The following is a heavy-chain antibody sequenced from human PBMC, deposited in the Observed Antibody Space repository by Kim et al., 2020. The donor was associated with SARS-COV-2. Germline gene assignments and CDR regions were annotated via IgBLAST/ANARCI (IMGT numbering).Heavy chain of an antibody. CDR1: GYSFTSYW. CDR3: ARHYYGSGSYFFPTDY. CDR2: IYPGDSDT. J-gene: IGHJ4*02. Sequence: GESLKISCKGSGYSFTSYWIGWVRQMPGKGLEWMGIIYPGDSDTRYRPSFQGQVTISADKSISTAYLQWSSLKASDTAMYYCARHYYGSGSYFFPTDYWGQGTLVTVSS. D-gene: IGHD3-10*01. V-gene: IGHV5-51*01.